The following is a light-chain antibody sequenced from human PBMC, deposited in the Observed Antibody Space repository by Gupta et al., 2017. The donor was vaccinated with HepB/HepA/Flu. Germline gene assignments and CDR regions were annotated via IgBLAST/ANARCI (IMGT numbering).Light chain of an antibody. CDR1: SLRSYY. Sequence: SSELTQDPAVSVALGQTVRITCQGDSLRSYYASWYQQKPGQAPVLVIYGKNNRPSGIPDRFSGSSSGTTTSLTITGAQAEDEADYYCSSRDNSGNHLMFGGGTKLTVL. V-gene: IGLV3-19*01. CDR2: GKN. J-gene: IGLJ3*02. CDR3: SSRDNSGNHLM.